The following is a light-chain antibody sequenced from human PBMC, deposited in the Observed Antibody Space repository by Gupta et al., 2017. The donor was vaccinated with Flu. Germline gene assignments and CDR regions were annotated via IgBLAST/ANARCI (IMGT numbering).Light chain of an antibody. CDR1: HSISVY. V-gene: IGKV1-39*01. CDR3: QQSYSNLWT. CDR2: AAS. J-gene: IGKJ1*01. Sequence: IQLTQSPSSLSASIGDTVTITCQSSHSISVYLNWWQQKPGKAPNLLIFAASSLESGVPSRFRGRGSGTDFTLTINNLQPEDFTTYYCQQSYSNLWTFGQGTKVEVK.